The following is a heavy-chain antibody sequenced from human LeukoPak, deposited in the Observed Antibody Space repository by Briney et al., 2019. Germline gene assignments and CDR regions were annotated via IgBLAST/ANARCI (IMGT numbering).Heavy chain of an antibody. V-gene: IGHV3-23*01. Sequence: GGSLRLSCAASGFIFSPYAMSWVRQAPGKGLEWVAGIAGGDDRFYADSVKGRFSTSRDNSKNTVGLQMNSLRAEDTAVYYCARLELRFLEWLSNFDYWGQGTLVTVSS. CDR3: ARLELRFLEWLSNFDY. CDR1: GFIFSPYA. CDR2: IAGGDDR. D-gene: IGHD3-3*01. J-gene: IGHJ4*02.